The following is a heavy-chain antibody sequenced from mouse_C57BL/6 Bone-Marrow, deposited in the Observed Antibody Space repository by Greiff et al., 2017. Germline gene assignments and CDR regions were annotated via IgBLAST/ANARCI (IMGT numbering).Heavy chain of an antibody. J-gene: IGHJ3*01. V-gene: IGHV1-69*01. Sequence: QVQLKQPGAELVMPGASVKLSCKASGYTFTSYWMHWVKQRPGQGLEWIGEIDPSDSYTNYNQKFKGKSTLTVDKSSSTAYMQLSSLTSEDSAVYYCARRPKSDGFSLAYWGQGTLVTVSA. CDR3: ARRPKSDGFSLAY. CDR2: IDPSDSYT. D-gene: IGHD2-3*01. CDR1: GYTFTSYW.